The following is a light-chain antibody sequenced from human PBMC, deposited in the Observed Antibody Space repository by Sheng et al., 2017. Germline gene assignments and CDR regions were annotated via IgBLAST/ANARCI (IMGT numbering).Light chain of an antibody. Sequence: QSVLTQPPSVSGAPGQRVTISCTGTSSNIGAGFDVHWYQQLPGSAPKLLIFASTNRASGVPDRFSGSKSDTSASLAITGLQAEDEADYFCQSYDNSLPWVFGGGTKLTVL. V-gene: IGLV1-40*01. CDR1: SSNIGAGFD. CDR3: QSYDNSLPWV. CDR2: AST. J-gene: IGLJ3*02.